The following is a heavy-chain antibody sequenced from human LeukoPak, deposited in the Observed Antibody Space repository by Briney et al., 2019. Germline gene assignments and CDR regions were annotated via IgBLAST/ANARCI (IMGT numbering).Heavy chain of an antibody. Sequence: GGSLRLSCAASGFAISDYTINWVRQAPGKGLEWVSSISPSSSYIYYADSVKGRFTISRDNAKKSLYLQMNSLRAEDTALYYCARGRGCSTMACYPDYWGQGTLATVSS. CDR1: GFAISDYT. D-gene: IGHD3-10*01. J-gene: IGHJ4*02. V-gene: IGHV3-21*01. CDR2: ISPSSSYI. CDR3: ARGRGCSTMACYPDY.